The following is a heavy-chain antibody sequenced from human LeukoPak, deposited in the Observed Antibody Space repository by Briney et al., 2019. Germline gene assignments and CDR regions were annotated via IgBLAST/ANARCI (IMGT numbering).Heavy chain of an antibody. D-gene: IGHD5-18*01. V-gene: IGHV4-39*07. CDR3: ARDGRGYSYGYYDY. J-gene: IGHJ4*02. Sequence: SETLSLTCTVSGGSISSSSYYWGWIRQPPGKGLEWIGSIYYSGDSYYNPSLKSRVTTSVDTSKGQFSLRLSSVTAADTAVYYCARDGRGYSYGYYDYWGQGTLVTVSS. CDR2: IYYSGDS. CDR1: GGSISSSSYY.